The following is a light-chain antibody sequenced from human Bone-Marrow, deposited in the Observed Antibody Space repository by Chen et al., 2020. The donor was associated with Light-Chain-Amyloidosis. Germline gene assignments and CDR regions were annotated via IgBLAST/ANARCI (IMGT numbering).Light chain of an antibody. CDR1: SSNIGKNY. V-gene: IGLV1-51*01. Sequence: QSALTQPPSLSAAPGQNVTISCSGSSSNIGKNYVSWYQPLPGTAPKLLIYDSNKRPSGIPDRLAGTQSRSSAALGITGLQTGDEADYYCGAWDIRLSSSVFRGGTRLTVL. CDR3: GAWDIRLSSSV. J-gene: IGLJ3*02. CDR2: DSN.